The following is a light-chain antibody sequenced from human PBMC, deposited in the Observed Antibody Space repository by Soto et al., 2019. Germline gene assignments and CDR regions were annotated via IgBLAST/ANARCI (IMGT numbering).Light chain of an antibody. Sequence: EIVLTQSPATLSLSPGERATLSCRASQSVSSYLAWYQQKPGQAPRLLIYDASNRVTGIPARFSGSGSGTDFTLTISSLEPEDFAVYYCQQRSNLPPWTFGQGTKVEI. V-gene: IGKV3-11*01. J-gene: IGKJ1*01. CDR1: QSVSSY. CDR3: QQRSNLPPWT. CDR2: DAS.